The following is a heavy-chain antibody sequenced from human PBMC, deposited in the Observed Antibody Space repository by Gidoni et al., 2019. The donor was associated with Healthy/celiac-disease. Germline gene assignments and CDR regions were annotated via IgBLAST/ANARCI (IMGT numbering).Heavy chain of an antibody. J-gene: IGHJ3*02. CDR1: GFTFSSYW. CDR3: ARDLGTWRRVKGAFDI. D-gene: IGHD1-1*01. CDR2: ISSEGSST. V-gene: IGHV3-74*01. Sequence: EVQLVESGGGLVQPGWSLRLSCAASGFTFSSYWMHWVRQAPGKGLVWVARISSEGSSTSYADSVKGRFTISRDNAKNTLYLQMNSLRAEDTAVYYCARDLGTWRRVKGAFDIWGQGTMVTVSS.